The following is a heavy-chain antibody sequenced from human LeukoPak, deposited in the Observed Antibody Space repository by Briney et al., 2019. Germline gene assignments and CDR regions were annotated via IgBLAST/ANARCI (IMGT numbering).Heavy chain of an antibody. CDR2: IYYSGST. Sequence: SQSLSLTRAVSGGSIRRYYWSGIRDPPGKGLEWGWHIYYSGSTKYKPSLKSLATISAEKSKNQISLKLSSVTAADTAVYYCARGGYYGSGNDIRFDPWGQGTLVTVSS. CDR3: ARGGYYGSGNDIRFDP. CDR1: GGSIRRYY. J-gene: IGHJ5*02. D-gene: IGHD3-10*01. V-gene: IGHV4-59*01.